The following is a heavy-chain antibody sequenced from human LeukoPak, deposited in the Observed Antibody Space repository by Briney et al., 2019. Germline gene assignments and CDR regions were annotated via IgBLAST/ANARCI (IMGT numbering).Heavy chain of an antibody. CDR2: FNHSGST. V-gene: IGHV4-34*01. Sequence: PSETLSLTCAVYGGSFSGYYWSWIRQPPGKGLEWIGEFNHSGSTNYNPSLKSRVTISVDTSKNQFSLKLSSVTAADTAVYYCARSGPVDCSGGSCYEGYWGQGTLVTVSS. J-gene: IGHJ4*02. CDR3: ARSGPVDCSGGSCYEGY. D-gene: IGHD2-15*01. CDR1: GGSFSGYY.